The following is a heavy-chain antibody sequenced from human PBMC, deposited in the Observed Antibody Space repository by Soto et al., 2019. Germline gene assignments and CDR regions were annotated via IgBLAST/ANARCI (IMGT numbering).Heavy chain of an antibody. D-gene: IGHD3-22*01. J-gene: IGHJ3*02. CDR2: IYYRGTT. Sequence: SETLSLTCTVSGGSISDVDFYWSWIRQPPGKGLEWIGYIYYRGTTYFNPSLKARVSISIDTSRGQFSLQLDSVTAADTAVYYCARLFAYYDKEPGAFDIWGQGTVVTVSS. CDR1: GGSISDVDFY. V-gene: IGHV4-30-4*01. CDR3: ARLFAYYDKEPGAFDI.